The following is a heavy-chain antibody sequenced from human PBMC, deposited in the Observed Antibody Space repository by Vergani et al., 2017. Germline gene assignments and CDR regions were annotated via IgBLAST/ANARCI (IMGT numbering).Heavy chain of an antibody. CDR1: GGSISSYY. D-gene: IGHD5-18*01. CDR3: ARETGYSYGYYYYYGMDV. V-gene: IGHV4-59*01. CDR2: IYYSGST. Sequence: QVQLQESGPGLVKPSETLSLTCTVSGGSISSYYWSWIRQPPGKGLEWIGYIYYSGSTNYNPSLKSRVTISVATSKNQFSLKLSSVTAADTAGYYCARETGYSYGYYYYYGMDVWGQGTTVTVSS. J-gene: IGHJ6*02.